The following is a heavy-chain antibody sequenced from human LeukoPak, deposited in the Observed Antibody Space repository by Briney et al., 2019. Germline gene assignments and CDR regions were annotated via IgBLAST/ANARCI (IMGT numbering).Heavy chain of an antibody. J-gene: IGHJ4*02. CDR2: IYYSGST. Sequence: SETLSLTCTVSGGSISSYYRSWIRQPPGKGLEWIGYIYYSGSTNYNPSLKSRVTISVDTSKNQFSLKLSSVTAADTAVYYCASSRASAVKYSSGWYGDDYWGQGTLVTVSS. D-gene: IGHD6-19*01. CDR3: ASSRASAVKYSSGWYGDDY. V-gene: IGHV4-59*08. CDR1: GGSISSYY.